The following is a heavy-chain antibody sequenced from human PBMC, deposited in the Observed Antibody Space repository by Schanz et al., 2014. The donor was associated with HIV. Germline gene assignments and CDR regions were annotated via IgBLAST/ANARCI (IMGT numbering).Heavy chain of an antibody. D-gene: IGHD5-18*01. V-gene: IGHV1-69*01. J-gene: IGHJ3*02. Sequence: QVQLVQSGAEVKKPGASVKVSCKASGYTFTAYYIHWVRQAPGQGLEWMGWINPIFGTANYAQKFQGRVTITADESTSTAYMELSSLRSEDTAVYYCASGRFDTVIWWGDAFLIWGRGTMVTVSS. CDR2: INPIFGTA. CDR1: GYTFTAYY. CDR3: ASGRFDTVIWWGDAFLI.